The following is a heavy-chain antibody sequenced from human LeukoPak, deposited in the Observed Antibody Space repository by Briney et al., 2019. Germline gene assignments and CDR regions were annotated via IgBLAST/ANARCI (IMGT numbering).Heavy chain of an antibody. CDR1: GFTFSSHR. J-gene: IGHJ4*02. Sequence: GSLRLSCAASGFTFSSHRMSWVRQAPGKGLEWVANIKKDGSEKYYVDSVKGRFTISRDNAKTSLYLQMNSLRAEDTAVYYCARQRGSYSADYWGQGTLVTVSS. D-gene: IGHD1-26*01. CDR2: IKKDGSEK. CDR3: ARQRGSYSADY. V-gene: IGHV3-7*01.